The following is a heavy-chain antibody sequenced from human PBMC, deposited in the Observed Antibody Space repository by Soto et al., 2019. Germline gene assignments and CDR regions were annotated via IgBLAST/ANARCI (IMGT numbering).Heavy chain of an antibody. CDR3: ARHRTYGAGSFSPFYFDS. D-gene: IGHD3-10*01. J-gene: IGHJ4*02. CDR2: VHHSDFD. V-gene: IGHV4-59*08. CDR1: GDSVTYYY. Sequence: QVQLQESGPGVVKPSDTLSLTCTVSGDSVTYYYWSWIRQPPGKGLELIGYVHHSDFDDSKSSLKSRLTVSMDTSKNQFSLNLKSVTAADTAVYFCARHRTYGAGSFSPFYFDSWGQGTLVTVSS.